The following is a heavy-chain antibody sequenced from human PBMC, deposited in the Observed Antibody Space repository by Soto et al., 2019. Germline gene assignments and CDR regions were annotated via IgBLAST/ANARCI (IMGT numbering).Heavy chain of an antibody. CDR1: GYTFTSYG. V-gene: IGHV1-18*01. D-gene: IGHD3-9*01. CDR3: ARDLFDILTGYPPGFDY. J-gene: IGHJ4*02. Sequence: QVQLVQSGAEVKKPGASVKVSCKASGYTFTSYGISWVRQAPGQGLEWMGWISAYNGNTNYAQKLQGRVTMTTDTATSTAYMELRSLRSDDTAVYYCARDLFDILTGYPPGFDYWGQGTLVTVSS. CDR2: ISAYNGNT.